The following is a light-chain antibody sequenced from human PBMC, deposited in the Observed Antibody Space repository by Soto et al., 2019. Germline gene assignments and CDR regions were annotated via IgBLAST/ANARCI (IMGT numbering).Light chain of an antibody. Sequence: QSALTQPRSVSGSPGQSVTISCTGTSSDVGGYNYVSWYQQHPGKAPKLMIYDVSKRPSGVPDRFSGSKSGNTASLTISGLQAEDEAGYYCCSYAGSYTLVVFGGGTKLTV. CDR1: SSDVGGYNY. CDR3: CSYAGSYTLVV. V-gene: IGLV2-11*01. J-gene: IGLJ2*01. CDR2: DVS.